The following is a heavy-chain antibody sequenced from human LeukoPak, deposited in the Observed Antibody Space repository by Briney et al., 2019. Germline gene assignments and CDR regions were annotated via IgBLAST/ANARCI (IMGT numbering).Heavy chain of an antibody. CDR1: GFTFSSYW. D-gene: IGHD1-26*01. Sequence: GGSLRLSCAASGFTFSSYWMSWVRQAPGKGLEWVANIKQDGSEKYYVDFVKGRFTISRDNAKNSLYLQMNSLRAEDTAVYYCARVLYSGSYYLFGNDAFDIWGQGTMVTVSS. J-gene: IGHJ3*02. CDR2: IKQDGSEK. V-gene: IGHV3-7*01. CDR3: ARVLYSGSYYLFGNDAFDI.